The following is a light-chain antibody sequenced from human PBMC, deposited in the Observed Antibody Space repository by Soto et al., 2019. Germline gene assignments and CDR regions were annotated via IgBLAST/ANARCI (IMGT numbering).Light chain of an antibody. CDR1: KLGDKY. CDR2: QDS. CDR3: QAWDTSTVV. Sequence: SYELTQPPSVSVSPGQTASITCSGDKLGDKYASWYQQKPGQSPVLVMYQDSKRPSGIPERFSGSNSGNAATLTISGTQTMDEADYYCQAWDTSTVVFGGGTKVTVL. J-gene: IGLJ2*01. V-gene: IGLV3-1*01.